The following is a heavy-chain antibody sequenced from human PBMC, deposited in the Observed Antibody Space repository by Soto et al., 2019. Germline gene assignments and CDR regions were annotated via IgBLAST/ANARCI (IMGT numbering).Heavy chain of an antibody. CDR3: ARVSEDLTSNFDY. J-gene: IGHJ4*02. CDR2: ISSTTNYI. V-gene: IGHV3-21*06. Sequence: EVQLVESGGGLVKPGGSLRLSCAASGFTFTRYSMNWVRQAPGKGLEWVSSISSTTNYIYYGDSMKGRFTTSRGNAKNSLYWEMTSLRAEDTAVYYCARVSEDLTSNFDYWGQGTLVTVSS. CDR1: GFTFTRYS.